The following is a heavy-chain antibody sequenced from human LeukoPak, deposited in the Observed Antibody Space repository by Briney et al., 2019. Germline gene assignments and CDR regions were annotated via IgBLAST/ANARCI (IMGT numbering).Heavy chain of an antibody. V-gene: IGHV4-39*07. CDR3: ASEAYYYDSSGYYKY. Sequence: SETLSLTCTVSGGSISSNSYYWGWIRQPPGKGLEWIGSIYYSGSTYYNPSLKSRVTISVDTSKNQFSLKLSSVTAADTAVYYCASEAYYYDSSGYYKYWGQGTLVTVSS. J-gene: IGHJ4*02. D-gene: IGHD3-22*01. CDR1: GGSISSNSYY. CDR2: IYYSGST.